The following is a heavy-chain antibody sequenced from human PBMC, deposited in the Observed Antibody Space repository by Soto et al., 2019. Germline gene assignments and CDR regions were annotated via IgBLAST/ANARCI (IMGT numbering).Heavy chain of an antibody. V-gene: IGHV4-59*01. Sequence: SETLSLTCTVSGGSMIGYYWTFLRQPAGKGLEWIGYVYYNGVTNYNPSLKGRVTVAVDTSKNQFSLKLNSVTAADTAIYFCAKYRRTDAEGYTFDYWGQGALVTVSS. J-gene: IGHJ4*02. CDR1: GGSMIGYY. CDR2: VYYNGVT. D-gene: IGHD2-15*01. CDR3: AKYRRTDAEGYTFDY.